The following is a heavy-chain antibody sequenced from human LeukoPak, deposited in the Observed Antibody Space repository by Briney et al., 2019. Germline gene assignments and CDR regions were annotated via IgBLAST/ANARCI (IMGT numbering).Heavy chain of an antibody. D-gene: IGHD3-22*01. CDR2: IYYSGST. CDR1: GGSISSGSYY. J-gene: IGHJ1*01. Sequence: PSETLSLTCTVSGGSISSGSYYWSWIRQHPGKGLEWIGYIYYSGSTYYNPSLKSRVTLSVDTSKNQFSLKLSSVTAADTAVYCCARVPHNYYDSSGYYEYFQHWGQGTLVTVSS. V-gene: IGHV4-31*03. CDR3: ARVPHNYYDSSGYYEYFQH.